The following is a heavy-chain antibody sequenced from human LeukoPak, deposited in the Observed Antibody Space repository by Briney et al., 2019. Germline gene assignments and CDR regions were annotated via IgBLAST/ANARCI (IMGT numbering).Heavy chain of an antibody. V-gene: IGHV4-30-4*08. Sequence: SETLSLTCTVSGCSLSSGDYYWRWIRQPPGKGLEWIGYIYYSGSTYYNPSLKSRVTISVDTSKNQFSLKLSSVTAADTAVYYCARECPSMFDAFDIWGQGTMVTVSS. J-gene: IGHJ3*02. CDR2: IYYSGST. CDR3: ARECPSMFDAFDI. CDR1: GCSLSSGDYY. D-gene: IGHD3-10*02.